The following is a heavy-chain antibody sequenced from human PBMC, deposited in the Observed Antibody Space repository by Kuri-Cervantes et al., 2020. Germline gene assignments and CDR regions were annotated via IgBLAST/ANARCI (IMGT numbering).Heavy chain of an antibody. CDR2: INHSGST. CDR3: ARILMVYNIRPSWFDS. J-gene: IGHJ5*01. Sequence: GSLRLSCAVYTGSFSGYYWSWIRQSPGKGLEWIGEINHSGSTNYNPSLKSRVTTSIDTFNNRFSLSLNSVTAADTAVYYCARILMVYNIRPSWFDSWGLGILVTVSS. V-gene: IGHV4-34*01. D-gene: IGHD2-8*01. CDR1: TGSFSGYY.